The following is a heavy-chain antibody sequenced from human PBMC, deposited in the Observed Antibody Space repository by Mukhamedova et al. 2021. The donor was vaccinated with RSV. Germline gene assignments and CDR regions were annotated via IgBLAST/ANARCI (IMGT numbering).Heavy chain of an antibody. D-gene: IGHD2-15*01. CDR2: ISPSGSSA. Sequence: GKGPEYVSAISPSGSSAYYADSVKGRFTISRDNSNNMLYLQMSSLRVEDTAVYYCLWRYCSGGSCPSPFDYWGQGTLVTVSS. CDR3: LWRYCSGGSCPSPFDY. J-gene: IGHJ4*02. V-gene: IGHV3-64D*06.